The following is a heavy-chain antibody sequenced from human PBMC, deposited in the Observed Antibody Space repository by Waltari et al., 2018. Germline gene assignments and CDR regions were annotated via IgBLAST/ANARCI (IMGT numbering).Heavy chain of an antibody. CDR1: GFTFSSYS. V-gene: IGHV3-21*01. J-gene: IGHJ4*02. D-gene: IGHD3-3*01. Sequence: EVQLVEAGGGLVKPGGSLKLSCSASGFTFSSYSMNLVRQAPVKGLECVSSISSISYIYYADSVKCRFTISRDNAKNSLYLQMNSLRAEDTAVYYCARDHPYYDFWSGKGSLFDYWGQGTLVTVSS. CDR3: ARDHPYYDFWSGKGSLFDY. CDR2: ISSISYI.